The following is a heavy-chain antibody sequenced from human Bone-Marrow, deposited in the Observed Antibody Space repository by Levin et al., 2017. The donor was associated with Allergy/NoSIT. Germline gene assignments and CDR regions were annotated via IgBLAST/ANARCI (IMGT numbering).Heavy chain of an antibody. Sequence: GESLKISCAASGFTFSSYAMHWVRQAPGKGLEWVAVISYDGSNKYYADSVKGRFTISRDNSKNTLYLQMNSLRAEDTAVYYCATDSYGYLFDYWGQGTLVTVSS. CDR2: ISYDGSNK. D-gene: IGHD5-18*01. CDR1: GFTFSSYA. J-gene: IGHJ4*02. V-gene: IGHV3-30*04. CDR3: ATDSYGYLFDY.